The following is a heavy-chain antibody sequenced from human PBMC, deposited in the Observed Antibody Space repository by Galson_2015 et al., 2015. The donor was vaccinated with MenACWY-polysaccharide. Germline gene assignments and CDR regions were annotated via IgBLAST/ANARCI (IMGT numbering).Heavy chain of an antibody. D-gene: IGHD3-16*01. V-gene: IGHV3-7*03. CDR2: IKEGGSEK. CDR1: GFTFSSYW. J-gene: IGHJ4*02. Sequence: LRLSCAASGFTFSSYWMSWVRQAPGKGLEWVANIKEGGSEKYYVDSVKGRFTISRDNAKNSLYLQMNSLRAEDTAVYYCARVSVRFGGARTSVIDYWGQGTLVTVSS. CDR3: ARVSVRFGGARTSVIDY.